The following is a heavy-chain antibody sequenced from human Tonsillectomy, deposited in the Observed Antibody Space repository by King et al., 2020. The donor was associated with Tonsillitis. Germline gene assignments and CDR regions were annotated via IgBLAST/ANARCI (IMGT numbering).Heavy chain of an antibody. CDR2: IGWNSGTM. CDR1: GFTFDDYA. V-gene: IGHV3-9*01. CDR3: AKAKYTWGAAGVGTDFDY. J-gene: IGHJ4*02. Sequence: VQLVQSEGDLVQPGRSLRLSCVVSGFTFDDYAMHWVRQVSGKGLEWVSGIGWNSGTMAYADSVKGRFTISRDNAKKSLYLQMDSLRPEDTAMYYCAKAKYTWGAAGVGTDFDYWGQGTLVTVSS. D-gene: IGHD6-13*01.